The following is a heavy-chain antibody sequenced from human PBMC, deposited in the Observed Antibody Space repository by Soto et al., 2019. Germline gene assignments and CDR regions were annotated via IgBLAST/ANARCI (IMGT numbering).Heavy chain of an antibody. D-gene: IGHD3-16*01. V-gene: IGHV4-31*03. J-gene: IGHJ4*02. CDR3: ARLSNPWGNSVMDY. CDR2: IYYSGST. Sequence: TLSLTCTVSGGSISSGRYYWSWIRQHPGKGLEWIGYIYYSGSTYYNPSLKSRVTISVDTSKNQFSLKLSSVTAADTAVYYCARLSNPWGNSVMDYWGQGTLVTVSS. CDR1: GGSISSGRYY.